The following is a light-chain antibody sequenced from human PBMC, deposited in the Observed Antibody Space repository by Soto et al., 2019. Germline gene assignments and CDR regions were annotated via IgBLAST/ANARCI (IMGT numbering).Light chain of an antibody. Sequence: QAVVTQPPSVSAAPGQTVTISCSGGSANIGRNFVSWYQQLPGTAPKLLIYDNNKRPSGIPDRFSGSKSGTSATLGITGLQTGDEADYYCGAWDSSLSNYVFGTVTKLTVL. CDR2: DNN. V-gene: IGLV1-51*01. CDR1: SANIGRNF. CDR3: GAWDSSLSNYV. J-gene: IGLJ1*01.